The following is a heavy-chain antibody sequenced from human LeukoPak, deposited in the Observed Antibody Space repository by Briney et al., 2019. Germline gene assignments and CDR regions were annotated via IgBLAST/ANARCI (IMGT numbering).Heavy chain of an antibody. V-gene: IGHV3-11*04. J-gene: IGHJ6*03. CDR2: ISTTGYTI. D-gene: IGHD3-16*01. Sequence: GGSLRLSCEASGFTFSDFYMSWIRQAPGQGLEWLSYISTTGYTIYYADSVKGRFTISRDNTQNSLFLQMDSLRVEDTAVYYWAKDYASEDMDVWGKGTTGNVSS. CDR1: GFTFSDFY. CDR3: AKDYASEDMDV.